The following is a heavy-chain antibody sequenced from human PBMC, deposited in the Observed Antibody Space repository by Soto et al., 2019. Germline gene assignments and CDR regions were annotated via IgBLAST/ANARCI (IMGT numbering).Heavy chain of an antibody. J-gene: IGHJ4*02. CDR3: ASRDPGTSVDY. CDR1: GASLTSNDW. V-gene: IGHV4-4*02. D-gene: IGHD1-7*01. CDR2: IYRTGNT. Sequence: PSETLSLTCAVSGASLTSNDWWTWVRQPPGRGLEWIGEIYRTGNTNYNPSLKGRVTISLDKSENQFSLKVTSLTAADTAVYYCASRDPGTSVDYWGQGTLVTVSS.